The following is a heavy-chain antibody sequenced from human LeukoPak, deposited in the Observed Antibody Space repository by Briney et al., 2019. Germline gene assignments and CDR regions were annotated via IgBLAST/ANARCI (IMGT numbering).Heavy chain of an antibody. Sequence: SETLSLTCFVSGDSISSYYWSWIRQPAGKGLEWIGRIYTSGRTNYNPSLKSRVTMSVDTSKNQFSLKLSSVTAADTAVYYCAVSMYGDPGYFDYWGQGTLVTVSS. D-gene: IGHD4-17*01. CDR2: IYTSGRT. J-gene: IGHJ4*02. CDR1: GDSISSYY. V-gene: IGHV4-4*07. CDR3: AVSMYGDPGYFDY.